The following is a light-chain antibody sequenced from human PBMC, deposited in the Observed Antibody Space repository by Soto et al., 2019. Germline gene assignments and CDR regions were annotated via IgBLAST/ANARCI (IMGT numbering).Light chain of an antibody. J-gene: IGKJ4*01. Sequence: DIQLTQSPSFLSASVGDRVTITCRASQGISSYLAWYQQKPGKAPKLLIYAASTLQSGVPSRFSGSGATTEFTLTISSLQPEDFATYYCKQLNSYLLFGGGTKVEIK. CDR2: AAS. CDR1: QGISSY. V-gene: IGKV1-9*01. CDR3: KQLNSYLL.